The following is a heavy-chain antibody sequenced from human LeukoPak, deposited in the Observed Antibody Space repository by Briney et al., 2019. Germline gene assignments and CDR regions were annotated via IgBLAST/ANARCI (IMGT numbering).Heavy chain of an antibody. CDR2: MSGSGGNT. J-gene: IGHJ5*02. Sequence: GGSLRLSCAASGFTFSSYGMSWVRQAPAKGLELISGMSGSGGNTYYSDSVKGRFTISRDNSKNTLYLQMNSLRAEDTAVYYCAGYCSTTSCYSSPNWFDPWGQGTLVTVSS. V-gene: IGHV3-23*01. CDR1: GFTFSSYG. D-gene: IGHD2-2*01. CDR3: AGYCSTTSCYSSPNWFDP.